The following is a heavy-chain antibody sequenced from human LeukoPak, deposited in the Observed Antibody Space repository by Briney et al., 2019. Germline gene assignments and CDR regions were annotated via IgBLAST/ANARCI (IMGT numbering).Heavy chain of an antibody. CDR2: IIPIFGTA. Sequence: SVKVSCKASGGTFSSDAISWVRQAPGQGLEWMGRIIPIFGTANYAQKFQGRVTITTDESTSTAYMELSSLRSEDTAVYYCARERNFDQLNWFDPWGQGTLVTVSS. CDR3: ARERNFDQLNWFDP. J-gene: IGHJ5*02. V-gene: IGHV1-69*05. CDR1: GGTFSSDA. D-gene: IGHD3-9*01.